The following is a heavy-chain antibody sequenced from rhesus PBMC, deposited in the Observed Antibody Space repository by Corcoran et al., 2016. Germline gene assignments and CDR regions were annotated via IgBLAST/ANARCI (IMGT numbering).Heavy chain of an antibody. CDR2: ISYTGGST. D-gene: IGHD1-26*01. J-gene: IGHJ6*01. Sequence: EVQLVESGGGLAKSGGSLRLSCAASGFSFSDYYMYWVRQAPGKGLDWVSVISYTGGSTNYADSWKGRFNIARENAKNTRYLKMDSLRAEDTAVYYCARDSITGTTRYGLDSWGQGVVVTVSS. V-gene: IGHV3S18*01. CDR3: ARDSITGTTRYGLDS. CDR1: GFSFSDYY.